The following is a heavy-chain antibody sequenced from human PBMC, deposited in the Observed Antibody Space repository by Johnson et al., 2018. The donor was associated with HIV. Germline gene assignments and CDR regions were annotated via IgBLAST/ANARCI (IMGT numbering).Heavy chain of an antibody. CDR1: GFIFGGFG. CDR2: ISYDGGNK. D-gene: IGHD1-26*01. CDR3: ARDQATGAFDI. J-gene: IGHJ3*02. Sequence: QVQLVESGGGVVRPGRSLRLSCAASGFIFGGFGLHWVRQAPGKGLEWVASISYDGGNKYYADSVRGRSTISRDNSKKTLYLQMNSLRAGDTAVYYCARDQATGAFDIWGQGTMVTVSS. V-gene: IGHV3-30*03.